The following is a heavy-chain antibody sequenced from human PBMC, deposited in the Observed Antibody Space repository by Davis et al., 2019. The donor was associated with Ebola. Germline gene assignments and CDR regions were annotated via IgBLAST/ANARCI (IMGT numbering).Heavy chain of an antibody. CDR3: ARAFYDSSGYHWFDP. CDR2: TGASSTS. J-gene: IGHJ5*02. V-gene: IGHV3-11*06. Sequence: PSETLSLTCAVYGGSFSGYYWSWIRQSPRKGLEWVTYTGASSTSYANSVKGRFTVSGDRATNSLYLQMDSLRAEDTAIYYCARAFYDSSGYHWFDPWGQGTLVTVSS. CDR1: GGSFSGYY. D-gene: IGHD3-22*01.